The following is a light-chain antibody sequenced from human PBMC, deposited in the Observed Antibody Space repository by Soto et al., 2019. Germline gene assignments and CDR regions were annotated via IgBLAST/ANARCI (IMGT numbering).Light chain of an antibody. CDR3: QHFSSPIT. CDR1: QSVSSK. V-gene: IGKV3-15*01. CDR2: GVS. Sequence: EIVMTQPPATLSVSPGERSTLSCRASQSVSSKLAWFQQKPGQAPXXLIYGVSTRATGVPVRFSGSGSGTEFTLTITRLEPEDFAVDYCQHFSSPITFGQGTRLEIK. J-gene: IGKJ5*01.